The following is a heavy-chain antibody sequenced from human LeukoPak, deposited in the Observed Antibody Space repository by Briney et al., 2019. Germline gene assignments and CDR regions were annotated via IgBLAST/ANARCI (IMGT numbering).Heavy chain of an antibody. V-gene: IGHV3-48*04. CDR2: ISSSGSTI. CDR3: ARGTKLGYYDSSGSLGY. CDR1: GFTFSSYS. Sequence: PGGSLRLSCAASGFTFSSYSMNWVRQAPGKGLEWVSYISSSGSTIYYADSVKGRFTISRDNAKNSLYLQMNSLRAEDTAVYYCARGTKLGYYDSSGSLGYWGQGTLVTVSS. D-gene: IGHD3-22*01. J-gene: IGHJ4*02.